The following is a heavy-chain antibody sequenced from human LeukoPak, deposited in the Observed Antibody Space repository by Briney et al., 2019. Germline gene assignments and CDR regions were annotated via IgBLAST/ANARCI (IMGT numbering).Heavy chain of an antibody. V-gene: IGHV4-31*03. CDR3: ARAGSSGWYRNAFDI. CDR1: GGSINSGGYF. D-gene: IGHD6-19*01. J-gene: IGHJ3*02. CDR2: IHYRGTT. Sequence: PSQTLSLTCSVSGGSINSGGYFWSWIRQHPGKGLEWIAYIHYRGTTYYNPSLKSRVTISIDTSENHFSLNVSSVTAADTAVYYCARAGSSGWYRNAFDIWGQGTLVAGSS.